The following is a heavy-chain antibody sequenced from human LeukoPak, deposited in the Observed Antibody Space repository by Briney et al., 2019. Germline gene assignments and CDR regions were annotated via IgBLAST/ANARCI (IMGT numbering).Heavy chain of an antibody. CDR2: ISSDGVKK. J-gene: IGHJ4*02. CDR3: AREHTYYYDSSGYYYVSENYYFDY. CDR1: GFTFSTYA. Sequence: PGGSLRLSCAASGFTFSTYAMHWVRQAPGKGLEWVAVISSDGVKKYYADSVKGRFTISRDNSKNTLYLQMNSLRAEDTAVYYCAREHTYYYDSSGYYYVSENYYFDYWGQGTLVTVSS. V-gene: IGHV3-30-3*01. D-gene: IGHD3-22*01.